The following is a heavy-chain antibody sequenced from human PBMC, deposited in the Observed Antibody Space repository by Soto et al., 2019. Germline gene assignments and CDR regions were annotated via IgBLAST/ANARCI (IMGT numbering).Heavy chain of an antibody. CDR2: INAGNGNT. D-gene: IGHD6-13*01. V-gene: IGHV1-3*01. J-gene: IGHJ5*02. CDR1: GYTFTSYA. CDR3: ARELPDQYSSSWYEFRWFDP. Sequence: GASVKVSCKASGYTFTSYAMHWVRQAPGQRLEWMGWINAGNGNTKYSQKFQGRVTITRDTSASTAYMELSSLRSEDTAVYYCARELPDQYSSSWYEFRWFDPWGQGTLVTVSS.